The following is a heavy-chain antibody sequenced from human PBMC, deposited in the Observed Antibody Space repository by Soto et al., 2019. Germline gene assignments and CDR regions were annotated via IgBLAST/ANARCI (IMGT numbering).Heavy chain of an antibody. V-gene: IGHV4-61*08. CDR2: IYYSGST. Sequence: SETLSLTCAVSGGSISSGGYYWSWIRQPPGKGLEWIGYIYYSGSTNYNPSLKSRVTISVDTSKNQFSLKLSSVTAADTAVYYCARGGWRHIDYWGQGTLVTVSS. CDR3: ARGGWRHIDY. CDR1: GGSISSGGYY. J-gene: IGHJ4*02. D-gene: IGHD3-3*01.